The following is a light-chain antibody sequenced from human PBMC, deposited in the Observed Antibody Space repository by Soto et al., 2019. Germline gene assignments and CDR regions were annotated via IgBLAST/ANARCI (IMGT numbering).Light chain of an antibody. CDR2: GAS. Sequence: TQSPCTLSLSPGESATLLCRASQFVSSRSLAWYQQKPGQAPRLLIYGASTRATGIPARFSGSGSGTEFTLSIGSLQSEDFAVYYCQQYNDWPPTFGQGTKVDIK. CDR3: QQYNDWPPT. V-gene: IGKV3-15*01. CDR1: QFVSSRS. J-gene: IGKJ1*01.